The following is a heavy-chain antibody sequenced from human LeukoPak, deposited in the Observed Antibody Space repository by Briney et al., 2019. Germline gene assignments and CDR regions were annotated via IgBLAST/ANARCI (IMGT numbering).Heavy chain of an antibody. V-gene: IGHV4-30-4*01. CDR2: IYYSGST. CDR3: ARVQRYCSGGSCYYYYYGMDV. J-gene: IGHJ6*02. Sequence: PSQTLSLTCTVSGGSISSGDYYWSWIRQPPGKGLEWIGYIYYSGSTYYNPSLKSRVTISVDTSKNQFSLKLSSVTAADTAVYYCARVQRYCSGGSCYYYYYGMDVWGQGTTITVSS. CDR1: GGSISSGDYY. D-gene: IGHD2-15*01.